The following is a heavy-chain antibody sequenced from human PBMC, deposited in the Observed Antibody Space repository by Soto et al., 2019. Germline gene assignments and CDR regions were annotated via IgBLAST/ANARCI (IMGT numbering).Heavy chain of an antibody. CDR3: ARHAAYYDFWSGYYPNTYFDY. J-gene: IGHJ4*02. D-gene: IGHD3-3*01. CDR1: GGSISSGGYY. V-gene: IGHV4-31*03. Sequence: PSETLSLTCTVSGGSISSGGYYWSWIRQHPGKGLEWFGYIYYSGSTYYNPSLKSRVTISVDTSKNQFSLKLSSVTAADTAVYYCARHAAYYDFWSGYYPNTYFDYWGQGTLVTVSS. CDR2: IYYSGST.